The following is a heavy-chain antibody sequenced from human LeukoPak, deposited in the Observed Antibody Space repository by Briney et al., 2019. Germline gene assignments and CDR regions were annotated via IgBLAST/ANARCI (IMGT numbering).Heavy chain of an antibody. V-gene: IGHV4-59*12. CDR2: IYYSGST. J-gene: IGHJ3*02. CDR1: GGSISSYY. CDR3: ARSGYYMNAFDI. D-gene: IGHD3-3*01. Sequence: PSETLSLTCTVSGGSISSYYWSWIRQPPGKGLEWIGYIYYSGSTNYNSSLKSRVTISVDTSKNQFSLKLSSVTAADTAVYYCARSGYYMNAFDIWGQGTMVTVSS.